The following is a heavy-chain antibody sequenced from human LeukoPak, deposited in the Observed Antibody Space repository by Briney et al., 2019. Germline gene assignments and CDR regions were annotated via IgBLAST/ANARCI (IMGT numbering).Heavy chain of an antibody. J-gene: IGHJ6*03. Sequence: GGSLRLSCAASGFTFSSYGMHWVRQAPGKGLEWVAYIQKDGSNEQYADAVKGRFRISRDSSKNILYLQMNSLRAEDTAVYYCAKDRCSNGIGCYYYYMDVWGKGTTVTISS. CDR1: GFTFSSYG. V-gene: IGHV3-30*02. D-gene: IGHD2-8*01. CDR3: AKDRCSNGIGCYYYYMDV. CDR2: IQKDGSNE.